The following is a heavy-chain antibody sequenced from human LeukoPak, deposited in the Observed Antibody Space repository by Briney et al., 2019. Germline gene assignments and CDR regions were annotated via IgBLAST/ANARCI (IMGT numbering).Heavy chain of an antibody. CDR1: GGSISSYY. CDR2: IYYSGST. V-gene: IGHV4-59*01. Sequence: KSSETLSLTCTVSGGSISSYYWSWIRQPPGKGLEWIGYIYYSGSTNYNPSLKSRVTISVDTSKNQFSLKLSSVTAADTAVYYCARDHTNYDFWSGYYTWRWFDPWGQGTLVTVSS. J-gene: IGHJ5*02. CDR3: ARDHTNYDFWSGYYTWRWFDP. D-gene: IGHD3-3*01.